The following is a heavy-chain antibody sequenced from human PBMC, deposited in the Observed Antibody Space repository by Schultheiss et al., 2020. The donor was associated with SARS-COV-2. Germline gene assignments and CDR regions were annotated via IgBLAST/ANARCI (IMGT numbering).Heavy chain of an antibody. CDR3: AKLNGGNSGLGWFDP. V-gene: IGHV3-23*01. Sequence: GGSLRLSCAASGFTFSSYWMSWVRQAPGKGLEWVSAISGSGGSTYYADSVKGRFTISRDNSKNTLYLQMNSLRAEDTAVYYCAKLNGGNSGLGWFDPWGQGTLVTVSS. CDR1: GFTFSSYW. D-gene: IGHD4-23*01. J-gene: IGHJ5*02. CDR2: ISGSGGST.